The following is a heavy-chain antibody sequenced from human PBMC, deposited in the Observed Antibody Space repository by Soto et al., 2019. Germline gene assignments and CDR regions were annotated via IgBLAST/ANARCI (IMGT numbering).Heavy chain of an antibody. D-gene: IGHD2-21*02. CDR1: GGSVSTDPYY. J-gene: IGHJ5*02. CDR2: IDYSGRT. V-gene: IGHV4-61*01. Sequence: SETLSLTCTVSGGSVSTDPYYWSWIRQPPGKGLEWIGYIDYSGRTKYNPSLKSRVTISVETSKNEFSLNLSSVTAADTAVFYCATGGDDDRSGNTAFDPCGQGTLVPVYS. CDR3: ATGGDDDRSGNTAFDP.